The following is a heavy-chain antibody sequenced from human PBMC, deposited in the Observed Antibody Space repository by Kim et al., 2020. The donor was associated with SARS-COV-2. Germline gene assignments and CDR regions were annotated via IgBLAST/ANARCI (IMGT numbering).Heavy chain of an antibody. V-gene: IGHV3-30*02. D-gene: IGHD1-26*01. CDR3: AKEGLSGSYDY. CDR2: K. J-gene: IGHJ4*02. Sequence: KYYAASVKGRFTIARDNSKNTLYLQMNSLRAEDTAVYYCAKEGLSGSYDYWGQGTLVTVSS.